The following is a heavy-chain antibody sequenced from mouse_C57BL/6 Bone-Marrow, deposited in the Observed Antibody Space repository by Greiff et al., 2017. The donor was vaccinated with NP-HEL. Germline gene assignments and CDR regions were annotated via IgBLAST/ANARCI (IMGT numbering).Heavy chain of an antibody. CDR3: ARHQLGLAY. Sequence: DVKLVESGGDLVKPGGSLKLSCAASGFTFSSYGMSWVRQTPDKRLEWVATISSGGSYTYYPDSVKGRFTISRDNAKNTLYLQMSSLKSEDTAMYYCARHQLGLAYWGQGTLVTVSA. CDR1: GFTFSSYG. V-gene: IGHV5-6*02. CDR2: ISSGGSYT. J-gene: IGHJ3*01. D-gene: IGHD4-1*02.